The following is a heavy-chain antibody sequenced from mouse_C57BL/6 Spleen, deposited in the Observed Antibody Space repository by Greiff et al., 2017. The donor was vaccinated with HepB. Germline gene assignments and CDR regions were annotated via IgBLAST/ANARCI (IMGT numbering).Heavy chain of an antibody. CDR1: GYTFTSYW. Sequence: QVQLQQPGAELVMPGASVKLSCKASGYTFTSYWMHWVKQRPEQGLEWIGEIDPSDSYTNYNQKFKGKSTLTVDKSSSTAYMQLSSLTSEDSAVYYCARGGDYAMDYWGQGTSVTVSS. CDR3: ARGGDYAMDY. J-gene: IGHJ4*01. CDR2: IDPSDSYT. V-gene: IGHV1-69*01.